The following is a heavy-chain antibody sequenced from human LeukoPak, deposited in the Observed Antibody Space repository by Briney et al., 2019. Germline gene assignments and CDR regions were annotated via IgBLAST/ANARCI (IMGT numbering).Heavy chain of an antibody. D-gene: IGHD4/OR15-4a*01. CDR1: GFTVSSNS. Sequence: GGSLRLSCTVSGFTVSSNSMSWVRQAPGKGLEWVSFIYSDNTHYSDSVKSRFTISRDNSKNTLYPQMNSLRAEDTAVYYCARRAGAYSHPYDYWGQGTLVTVSS. CDR3: ARRAGAYSHPYDY. J-gene: IGHJ4*02. V-gene: IGHV3-53*01. CDR2: IYSDNT.